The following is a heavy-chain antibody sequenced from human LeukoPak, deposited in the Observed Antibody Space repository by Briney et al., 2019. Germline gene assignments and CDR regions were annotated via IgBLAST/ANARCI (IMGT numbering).Heavy chain of an antibody. Sequence: SETLSLTCTVSGSSIRSSSYHWGWVRQPPGKGLEWIGNIHYSGSTSYNPSLKSRVTLSVDTSKNQFSLKLRSVTAADTAVFYCARLTGRDSSDWPYFHYWGQGALVTVSS. V-gene: IGHV4-39*01. CDR1: GSSIRSSSYH. CDR2: IHYSGST. D-gene: IGHD6-25*01. CDR3: ARLTGRDSSDWPYFHY. J-gene: IGHJ4*01.